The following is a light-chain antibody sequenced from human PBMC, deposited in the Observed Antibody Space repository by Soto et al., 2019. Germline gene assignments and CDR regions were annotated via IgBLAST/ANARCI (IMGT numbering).Light chain of an antibody. CDR3: QQYNEWPET. J-gene: IGKJ1*01. V-gene: IGKV3-15*01. CDR1: QSVSSN. CDR2: GAS. Sequence: EIVMTQSPATLSVSAGERANRXXRASQSVSSNLAWYQQKPGQPPRLXIYGASTRATGIPARFSGSGSGTEFTLTISSLQSEDFAVYYCQQYNEWPETFGQGTKVDI.